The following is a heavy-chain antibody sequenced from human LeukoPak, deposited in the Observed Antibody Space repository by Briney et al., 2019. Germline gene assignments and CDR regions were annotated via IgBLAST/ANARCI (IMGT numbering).Heavy chain of an antibody. CDR1: GYTFTSYG. V-gene: IGHV1-18*01. CDR3: ARSGGYSGCSTSYYYMDV. CDR2: ISAYNGNT. J-gene: IGHJ6*03. D-gene: IGHD5-12*01. Sequence: ASVKVSCKASGYTFTSYGISWVRQAPGQGLEWMGWISAYNGNTNYAQKLQGRVTMTTDTSTSTAYMELRSLRSDDTAVYYCARSGGYSGCSTSYYYMDVWGKGTTVTVSS.